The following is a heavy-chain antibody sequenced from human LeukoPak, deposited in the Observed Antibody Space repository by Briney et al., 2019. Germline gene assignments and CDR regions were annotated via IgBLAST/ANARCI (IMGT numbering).Heavy chain of an antibody. J-gene: IGHJ6*02. V-gene: IGHV4-59*01. D-gene: IGHD4-23*01. CDR3: ARELGATVVNYGMDV. Sequence: KASETLSLTCTVSGVSISTYYWSWIRQPPGKGLEWIGYIYYSGSTNYNPSLKSRVTISVDTSKNQFSLKLTSVTATDTAVYYCARELGATVVNYGMDVWGQGTTVTVSS. CDR1: GVSISTYY. CDR2: IYYSGST.